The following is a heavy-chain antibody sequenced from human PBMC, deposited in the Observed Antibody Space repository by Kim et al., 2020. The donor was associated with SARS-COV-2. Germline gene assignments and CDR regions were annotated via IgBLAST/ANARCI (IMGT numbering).Heavy chain of an antibody. CDR3: ARTFLYGGNLSGGMDV. V-gene: IGHV4-31*02. D-gene: IGHD4-17*01. Sequence: SLKSRVTISVDTSKTQFSLKLSSVTAADTAVYYCARTFLYGGNLSGGMDVWGQGTTVTVSS. J-gene: IGHJ6*02.